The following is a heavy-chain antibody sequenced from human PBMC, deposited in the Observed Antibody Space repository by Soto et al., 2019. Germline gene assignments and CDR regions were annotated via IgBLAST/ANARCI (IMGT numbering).Heavy chain of an antibody. V-gene: IGHV3-13*01. Sequence: EVQLVESGGGLVQPGGSLRLSCAASGFTFSAYDMHWVRQPTGKGLEWVSAIGTLHDTYYPDSVKGRFTISRENAKNSFVPQINRPTTREPAVYLWAKPGSHRAGGGGWFDPWGQGTLVTVSS. CDR3: AKPGSHRAGGGGWFDP. CDR2: IGTLHDT. CDR1: GFTFSAYD. D-gene: IGHD3-10*01. J-gene: IGHJ5*02.